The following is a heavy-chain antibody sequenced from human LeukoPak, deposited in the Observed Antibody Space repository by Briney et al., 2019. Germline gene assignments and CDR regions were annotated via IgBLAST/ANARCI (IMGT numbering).Heavy chain of an antibody. D-gene: IGHD1-26*01. J-gene: IGHJ4*02. V-gene: IGHV4-39*07. Sequence: SETLSLTCTVSGGSISSNRYYWGWIRQPPGKGLEWIGNIHYSGSTYYNPSLKTRVTISEDTSKNQFSLKLSSVTAADTAVYYCARIVGATEFDYWGQGTLVTVSS. CDR1: GGSISSNRYY. CDR2: IHYSGST. CDR3: ARIVGATEFDY.